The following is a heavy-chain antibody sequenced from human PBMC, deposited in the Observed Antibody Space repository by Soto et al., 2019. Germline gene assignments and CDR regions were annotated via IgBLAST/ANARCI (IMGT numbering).Heavy chain of an antibody. V-gene: IGHV3-33*01. J-gene: IGHJ5*02. CDR2: IWYDGSNK. CDR3: ARVPRSGWYDPWFDP. Sequence: GGSLRLSCAASGFTFSSYGMHWVRQAPGKGLEWVAVIWYDGSNKYYADSVKGRFTISRDNSKNTLYLQMNSLRAEDTAVYYCARVPRSGWYDPWFDPWGQGTLVTVSS. CDR1: GFTFSSYG. D-gene: IGHD6-13*01.